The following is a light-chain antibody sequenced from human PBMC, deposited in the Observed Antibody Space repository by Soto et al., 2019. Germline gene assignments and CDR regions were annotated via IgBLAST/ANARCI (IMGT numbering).Light chain of an antibody. V-gene: IGKV1-5*01. CDR2: DAS. CDR3: QQYDKYST. CDR1: QTISVS. J-gene: IGKJ1*01. Sequence: DILMTQSPSTLSASVGDTVTITCRASQTISVSLAWYQQKPGKAPNLLIYDASTLQEGVPSRFSGSGSGTEFTLTVTSLQPDDFTTYFCQQYDKYSTFGQGTKVDIK.